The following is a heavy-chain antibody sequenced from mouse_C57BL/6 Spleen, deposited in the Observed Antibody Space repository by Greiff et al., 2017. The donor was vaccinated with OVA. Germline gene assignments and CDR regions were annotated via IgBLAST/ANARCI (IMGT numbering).Heavy chain of an antibody. CDR2: INPNNGGT. CDR3: AREAVYDGYYFDY. V-gene: IGHV1-22*01. CDR1: GYTFTDYN. Sequence: EVQLQQSGPELVKPGASVKMSCKASGYTFTDYNMHWVKQSHGKSLEWIGYINPNNGGTSYNQKFKGKATLTVNKSSSTAYMELRSLTSEDSAVYYCAREAVYDGYYFDYWGQGTTLTVSS. D-gene: IGHD2-3*01. J-gene: IGHJ2*01.